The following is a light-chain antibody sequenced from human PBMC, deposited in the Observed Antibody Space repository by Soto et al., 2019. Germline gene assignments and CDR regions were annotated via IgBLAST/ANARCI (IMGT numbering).Light chain of an antibody. J-gene: IGLJ2*01. Sequence: QAVVTQEPSLTVSPGGPVTLTGGSGMGVVTSGHYPYWFQQKPGQAPRTLIHDTSNKNSWTPARFSGSLLGGKAALTLSGAQPEDEAEYYCLLSYSGPHVVFGGGTKLTVL. V-gene: IGLV7-46*01. CDR3: LLSYSGPHVV. CDR2: DTS. CDR1: MGVVTSGHY.